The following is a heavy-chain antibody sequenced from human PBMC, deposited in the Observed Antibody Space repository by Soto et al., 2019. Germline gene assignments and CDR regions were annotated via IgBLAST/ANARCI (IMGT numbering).Heavy chain of an antibody. J-gene: IGHJ4*02. CDR2: IYYSGSI. CDR1: GGSISRDY. V-gene: IGHV4-59*08. Sequence: PSETLSLTCTVSGGSISRDYWSWIRQPPGKGLEWIGFIYYSGSINYNPSLASRVVISVDTSKNQFSLKLTSVTAADTAVYYCARSDGRYWGQGTLVTVSS. CDR3: ARSDGRY.